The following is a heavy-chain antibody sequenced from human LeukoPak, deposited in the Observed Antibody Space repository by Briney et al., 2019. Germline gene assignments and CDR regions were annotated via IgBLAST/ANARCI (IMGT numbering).Heavy chain of an antibody. Sequence: SETLSLTCVVYGGSFSGYYWSWIRQPPGKGLEWIGEINHSGSTNYNPSLKSRVTISVDTSKNQFSLKLSSVTAADTAVYYRARDPPGTGGWGQGTLVTVSS. V-gene: IGHV4-34*01. CDR2: INHSGST. J-gene: IGHJ4*02. CDR3: ARDPPGTGG. CDR1: GGSFSGYY. D-gene: IGHD3-10*01.